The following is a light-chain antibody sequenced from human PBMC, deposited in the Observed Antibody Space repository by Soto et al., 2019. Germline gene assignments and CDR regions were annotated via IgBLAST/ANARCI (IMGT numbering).Light chain of an antibody. Sequence: EIVMTQSPATLSVSPGESATLSCRASQSVRGDLAWYQHKPGQPPRLLIYGASTRATGVPARFSGSGPGTQFPLIISRLQSEGFANYYCQQYHNRPRTFGQGTKLEIK. CDR3: QQYHNRPRT. J-gene: IGKJ2*01. CDR2: GAS. V-gene: IGKV3-15*01. CDR1: QSVRGD.